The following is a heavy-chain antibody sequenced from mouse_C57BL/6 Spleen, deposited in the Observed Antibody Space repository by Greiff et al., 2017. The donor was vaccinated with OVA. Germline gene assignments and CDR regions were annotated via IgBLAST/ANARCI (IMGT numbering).Heavy chain of an antibody. Sequence: EVKVEESGGGLVKPGGSLKLSCAASGFTFSSYTMSWVRQTPEKRLEWVATISGGGGNTYYPDSVKGRFTISRDNAKNTLYLQMSSLRSEDTALYYCARQGYGNPYYAMDYWGQGTSVTVSS. CDR3: ARQGYGNPYYAMDY. CDR2: ISGGGGNT. V-gene: IGHV5-9*01. D-gene: IGHD2-10*02. J-gene: IGHJ4*01. CDR1: GFTFSSYT.